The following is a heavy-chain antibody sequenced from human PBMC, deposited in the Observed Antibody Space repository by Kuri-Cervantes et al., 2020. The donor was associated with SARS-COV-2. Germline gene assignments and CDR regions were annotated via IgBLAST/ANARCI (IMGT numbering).Heavy chain of an antibody. J-gene: IGHJ4*02. CDR1: GGSISSSSYY. V-gene: IGHV4-39*07. Sequence: GSLRLSCTVSGGSISSSSYYWGWIRQTPGKGLEWIGSIYYSGSTYYNPSLKSRVTISVDTSKNQFSLKLSSVTAADTAVYYCAIAWSTFDYWGQGTLVTVSS. CDR3: AIAWSTFDY. CDR2: IYYSGST. D-gene: IGHD2-15*01.